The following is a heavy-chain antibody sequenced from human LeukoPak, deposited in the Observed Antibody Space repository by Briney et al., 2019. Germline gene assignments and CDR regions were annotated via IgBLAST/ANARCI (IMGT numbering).Heavy chain of an antibody. CDR2: IYPGDSDT. D-gene: IGHD3-22*01. CDR1: GYSFTSYW. Sequence: GESLKISCKGSGYSFTSYWIGWVRQMPGKGLEWMVMIYPGDSDTRYSPSFHGHVTISADKSLRPAYLQWSSLKASDTAMYYCASSYDSSGYYSFYVYWGQGTLVTVSS. J-gene: IGHJ4*02. V-gene: IGHV5-51*01. CDR3: ASSYDSSGYYSFYVY.